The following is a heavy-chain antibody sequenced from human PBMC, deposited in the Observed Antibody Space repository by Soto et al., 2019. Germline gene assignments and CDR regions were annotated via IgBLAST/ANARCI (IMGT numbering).Heavy chain of an antibody. CDR1: GGTFDSYA. Sequence: QVQLVQSGAAVKKPGSSVKVSCKASGGTFDSYAVSWVRQAPGQGLEWMGGITPIFGTTNYAQKFLGRIMITADEPPSTVYIDLTSLRSEDTPVYYCARTLLEIRGSNYWVVPWGQGTPVTFSS. D-gene: IGHD1-26*01. V-gene: IGHV1-69*01. CDR2: ITPIFGTT. CDR3: ARTLLEIRGSNYWVVP. J-gene: IGHJ5*02.